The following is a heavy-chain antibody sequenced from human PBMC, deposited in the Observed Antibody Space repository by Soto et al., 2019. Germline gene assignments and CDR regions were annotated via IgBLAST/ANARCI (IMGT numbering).Heavy chain of an antibody. CDR2: IGTAGDT. Sequence: EVQLVESGGGLVQPGGSLRLSCAASGFTFSSYDMHWVRQATGKGLEWVSAIGTAGDTYYPGSVKGRFTISRENAKNSLYLQMNSLRAGDTGVYYCARSSYIAAAGTFDYWGQGTLVTVSS. CDR3: ARSSYIAAAGTFDY. CDR1: GFTFSSYD. V-gene: IGHV3-13*01. J-gene: IGHJ4*02. D-gene: IGHD6-13*01.